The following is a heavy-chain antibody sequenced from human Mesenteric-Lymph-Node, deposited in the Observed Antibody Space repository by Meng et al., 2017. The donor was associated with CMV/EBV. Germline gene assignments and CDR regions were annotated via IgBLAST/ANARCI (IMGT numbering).Heavy chain of an antibody. CDR2: INHSGST. CDR3: ARQATVTTVNDAFDI. Sequence: SETLSLTCAVSGGSFSSYFWNWIRQPPGKGLEWIGEINHSGSTNYNPSLMSRVTMSVDTSKNQFSLKLSSLTAADTAIYYCARQATVTTVNDAFDIWGQGTMVTVSS. D-gene: IGHD4-11*01. CDR1: GGSFSSYF. J-gene: IGHJ3*02. V-gene: IGHV4-34*01.